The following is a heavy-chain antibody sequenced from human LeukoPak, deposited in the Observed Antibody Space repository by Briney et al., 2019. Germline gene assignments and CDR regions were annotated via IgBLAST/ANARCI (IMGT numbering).Heavy chain of an antibody. V-gene: IGHV3-30-3*01. CDR3: ARESRGNGLDAFDI. J-gene: IGHJ3*02. CDR2: ISYDGSNK. CDR1: GFTFSSYA. D-gene: IGHD2-15*01. Sequence: GGSLRLSCAASGFTFSSYAVHWVRQAPGKGLEWVASISYDGSNKYYADSVKGRFTISRDNSKNTLYLQMNSLRDEDTAVYYCARESRGNGLDAFDIWGQGTMVTVSS.